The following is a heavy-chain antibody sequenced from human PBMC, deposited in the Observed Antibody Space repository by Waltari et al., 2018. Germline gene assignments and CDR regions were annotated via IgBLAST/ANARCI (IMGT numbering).Heavy chain of an antibody. CDR3: ARNSVGATPGDY. CDR1: GYTFTSYG. J-gene: IGHJ4*02. V-gene: IGHV1-18*04. D-gene: IGHD1-26*01. CDR2: ISAYNGNT. Sequence: QVQLLQSGAEVKKPWASVKFSCQAPGYTFTSYGISWVRPAPGQGLEWMGWISAYNGNTNYAQKLQGRVTMTTDTSTSTAYMELRSLRSDDTAVYYCARNSVGATPGDYWGQGTLVTVSS.